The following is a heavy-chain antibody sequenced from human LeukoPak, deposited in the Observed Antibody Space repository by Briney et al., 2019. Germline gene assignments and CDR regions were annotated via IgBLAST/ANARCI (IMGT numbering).Heavy chain of an antibody. CDR2: IKIDGRT. CDR3: AKVARVGKAAANDAFDI. Sequence: PGGSLRLSCAASGFIFSDHFMAWVRQAPGKGLEWVALIKIDGRTYYPDSVKGRFTVSRDNSKNTLYLQMNSLRAEDTAVYYCAKVARVGKAAANDAFDIWGQGTMVTVSS. J-gene: IGHJ3*02. V-gene: IGHV3-53*01. CDR1: GFIFSDHF. D-gene: IGHD6-13*01.